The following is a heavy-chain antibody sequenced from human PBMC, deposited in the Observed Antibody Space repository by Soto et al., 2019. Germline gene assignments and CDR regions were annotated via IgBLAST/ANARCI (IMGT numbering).Heavy chain of an antibody. J-gene: IGHJ4*02. CDR1: GFAVSSFW. CDR3: ARDYDLWSGLKSWFDY. CDR2: IKRDGSEK. D-gene: IGHD3-3*01. Sequence: EVQLVESGGGLVQPGGSLRLSCAASGFAVSSFWMSWVRQAPGKGLEWVANIKRDGSEKYYVDSVKGRFTISRDNAKNSVYLQMNSQRAEDTAVYCCARDYDLWSGLKSWFDYWGQGTLVTVSS. V-gene: IGHV3-7*01.